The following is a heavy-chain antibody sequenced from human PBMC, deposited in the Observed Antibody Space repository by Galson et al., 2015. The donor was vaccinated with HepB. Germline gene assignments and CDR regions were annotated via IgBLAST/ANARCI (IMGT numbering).Heavy chain of an antibody. D-gene: IGHD3-3*01. V-gene: IGHV3-30*18. J-gene: IGHJ5*02. CDR1: GFRFSSFG. Sequence: SLRLSCAASGFRFSSFGMHWVRQAPGKGLEWVAVISYDGSDKSYGVSVKGRFIISRDNSKNTLHLQMNSLRADDTAVYYCAKEGYDFWSGYYESWGQGTLVTVSS. CDR2: ISYDGSDK. CDR3: AKEGYDFWSGYYES.